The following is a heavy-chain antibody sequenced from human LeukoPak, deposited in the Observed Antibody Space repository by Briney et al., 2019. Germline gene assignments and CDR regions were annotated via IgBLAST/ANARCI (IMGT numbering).Heavy chain of an antibody. CDR2: INPNSGGT. V-gene: IGHV1-2*02. CDR1: GYTFTGYY. J-gene: IGHJ3*02. Sequence: ASVKVSCKASGYTFTGYYMYWVRQAPGQGLEWMGWINPNSGGTNYAQKFQGRVTMTRDTSISTAYMELSRLRSDDTAVYYCARMRLESPSFLEWLNRSGGAFDIWGQGTMVTVSS. D-gene: IGHD3-3*01. CDR3: ARMRLESPSFLEWLNRSGGAFDI.